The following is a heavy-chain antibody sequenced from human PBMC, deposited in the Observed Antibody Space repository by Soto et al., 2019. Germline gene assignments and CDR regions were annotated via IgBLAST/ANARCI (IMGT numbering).Heavy chain of an antibody. CDR1: GGSISSSSYY. CDR2: IYYSGST. V-gene: IGHV4-39*01. Sequence: SETQSLTCTVSGGSISSSSYYWGWIRQPPGKGLEWIGSIYYSGSTYYNPSLKSRVTISVDTSKNQFSLKLSSVTAADTAVYYCARHEHEVATLNFDYWGQGTLVTVSS. J-gene: IGHJ4*02. D-gene: IGHD5-12*01. CDR3: ARHEHEVATLNFDY.